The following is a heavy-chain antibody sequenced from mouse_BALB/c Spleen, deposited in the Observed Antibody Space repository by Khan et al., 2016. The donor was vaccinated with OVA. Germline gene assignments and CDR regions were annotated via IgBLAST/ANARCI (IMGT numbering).Heavy chain of an antibody. CDR1: GFTFSSYG. V-gene: IGHV5-17*02. J-gene: IGHJ2*01. CDR3: ATSYFYGYYFDY. D-gene: IGHD1-1*01. Sequence: VQLKESGGGLVQPGGSRKLSCAASGFTFSSYGMHWVRQAPEEGLEWVAYISGDSSTIYYTDTVKGRFTISRDNPKNTLSLQMTSLMSEDTAMYYCATSYFYGYYFDYWGPGTTLTVSS. CDR2: ISGDSSTI.